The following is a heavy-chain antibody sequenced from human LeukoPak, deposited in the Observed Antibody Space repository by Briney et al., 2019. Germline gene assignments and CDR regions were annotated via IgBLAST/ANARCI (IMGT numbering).Heavy chain of an antibody. J-gene: IGHJ3*01. D-gene: IGHD3-22*01. Sequence: SETLSLTCTVSGGSLSGHYRSWIRQPPGKRLEWIGYVSYTGGTKYNPSLQSRVTISIDTSKSQFSLKLTSVTSADTAVYSCARLLDNDISGDPDTFDVWGQGTTVIVSS. CDR2: VSYTGGT. V-gene: IGHV4-59*11. CDR3: ARLLDNDISGDPDTFDV. CDR1: GGSLSGHY.